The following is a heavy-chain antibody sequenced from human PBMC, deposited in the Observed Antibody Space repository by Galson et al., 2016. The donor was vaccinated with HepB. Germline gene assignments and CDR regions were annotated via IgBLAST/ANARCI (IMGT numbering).Heavy chain of an antibody. V-gene: IGHV5-51*03. CDR3: ATETPSNVGQNSVYFGYFQH. CDR2: IYPGDSDT. J-gene: IGHJ1*01. CDR1: GYKFAPYW. Sequence: QSGAEVKKPGESLKIACKASGYKFAPYWIAWVRQMPGKGLEWLGIIYPGDSDTRYSPSFQGQVTISADKSISTAYLEWSSLKAPDTAIYYCATETPSNVGQNSVYFGYFQHWGQGTLVTVSS. D-gene: IGHD3-9*01.